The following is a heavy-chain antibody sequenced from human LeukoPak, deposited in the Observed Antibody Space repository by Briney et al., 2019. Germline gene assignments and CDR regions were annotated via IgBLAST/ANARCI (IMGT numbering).Heavy chain of an antibody. Sequence: GASVKVSCKASGYTFTSYDINWVRQATGQGLEWMGWMNPNSGNTGYAQKFQGRVTITRNTSISTAYMELSSLRSEDTAVYYCARVGCSGGSCYYYFDYWGQGTLVTVSS. CDR3: ARVGCSGGSCYYYFDY. CDR1: GYTFTSYD. V-gene: IGHV1-8*03. J-gene: IGHJ4*02. D-gene: IGHD2-15*01. CDR2: MNPNSGNT.